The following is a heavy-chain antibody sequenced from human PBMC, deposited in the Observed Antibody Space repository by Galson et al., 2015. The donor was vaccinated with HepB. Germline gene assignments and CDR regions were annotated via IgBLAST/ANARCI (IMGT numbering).Heavy chain of an antibody. Sequence: SLRLSCAASGFTFSSYGMHWVRQAPGKGLEWVAVISYDGSNKYYADSVKGRFTISRDNSKNTLYLQMNSLRAEDTAVYYCAKDALAYCGGDCYYPSRYFDLWGRGTLVTVSS. CDR2: ISYDGSNK. CDR3: AKDALAYCGGDCYYPSRYFDL. J-gene: IGHJ2*01. V-gene: IGHV3-30*18. CDR1: GFTFSSYG. D-gene: IGHD2-21*01.